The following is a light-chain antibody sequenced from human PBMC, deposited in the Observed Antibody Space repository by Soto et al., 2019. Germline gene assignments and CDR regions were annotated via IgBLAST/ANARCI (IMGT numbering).Light chain of an antibody. CDR1: QNIRSR. J-gene: IGKJ1*01. V-gene: IGKV1-5*01. CDR2: DAS. Sequence: DFKMTQSPSTLSASVGDRGTITCRASQNIRSRLAWFQQKPGKAPKLLIYDASSLESGVPQRFCCSGSGTEFSLSISSLQTDDFSPYICQQYHSYWAFGEGTKVDIK. CDR3: QQYHSYWA.